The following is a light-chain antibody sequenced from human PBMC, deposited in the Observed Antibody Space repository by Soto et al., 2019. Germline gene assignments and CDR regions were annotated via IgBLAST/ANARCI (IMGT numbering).Light chain of an antibody. CDR2: DAS. V-gene: IGKV1-39*01. Sequence: DIQMTQSPSSLSASVGDRVTITCRASQSIGAFLNWYRHKPGRAPEFLIYDASNAHRGVPSRFSGRGAGTEFTLTIDSLQPEDFATYYCQQSSTTPWTFGPGTRV. J-gene: IGKJ1*01. CDR1: QSIGAF. CDR3: QQSSTTPWT.